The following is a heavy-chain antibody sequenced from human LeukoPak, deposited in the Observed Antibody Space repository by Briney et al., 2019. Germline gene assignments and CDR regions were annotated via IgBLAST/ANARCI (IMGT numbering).Heavy chain of an antibody. CDR1: GGSISSYY. CDR3: ARLGIGVVPSTMLGDYYFDY. V-gene: IGHV4-59*08. CDR2: IYYSGST. J-gene: IGHJ4*02. Sequence: KPSETLSLTCTVSGGSISSYYWTWIRQPPGKGLEWIGYIYYSGSTKYNPSLKSRVTISVDTSKNQFSLKLTSVTAADTAVYYCARLGIGVVPSTMLGDYYFDYWGQGTLVTVSS. D-gene: IGHD2-2*01.